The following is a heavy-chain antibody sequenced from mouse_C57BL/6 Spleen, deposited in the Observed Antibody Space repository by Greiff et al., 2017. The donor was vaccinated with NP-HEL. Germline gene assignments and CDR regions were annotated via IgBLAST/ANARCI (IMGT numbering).Heavy chain of an antibody. CDR3: TRRGTIVTDWYFDV. V-gene: IGHV1-15*01. CDR2: IDPETGGT. D-gene: IGHD2-5*01. CDR1: GYTFTDYE. Sequence: VQLQQSGAELVRPGASVTLSCKASGYTFTDYEMHWVKQTPVHGLEWIGAIDPETGGTAYNQKFKGKAILTADKSSSTAYMELRSLTSEDSAVYYCTRRGTIVTDWYFDVWGTGTTVTVSS. J-gene: IGHJ1*03.